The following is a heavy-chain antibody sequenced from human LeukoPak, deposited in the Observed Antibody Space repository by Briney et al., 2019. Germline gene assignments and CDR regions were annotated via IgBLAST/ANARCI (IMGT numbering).Heavy chain of an antibody. CDR3: ARRHCGGDCPFDY. CDR1: GFTFSDYY. V-gene: IGHV3-11*01. CDR2: ISSSGSTI. D-gene: IGHD2-21*02. J-gene: IGHJ4*02. Sequence: GGSLRLSCAASGFTFSDYYMSWIRQAPGKGLEWVSYISSSGSTIYYADSVKGRFTISRHNAKNSLYLQMNSLRAEDTSVYYCARRHCGGDCPFDYWGQGTLVTVSS.